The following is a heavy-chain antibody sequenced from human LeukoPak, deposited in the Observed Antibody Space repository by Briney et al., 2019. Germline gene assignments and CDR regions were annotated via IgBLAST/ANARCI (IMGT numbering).Heavy chain of an antibody. CDR2: ISSSSSYI. CDR3: ARAVYHDFYYYYMDV. J-gene: IGHJ6*03. D-gene: IGHD3-3*01. V-gene: IGHV3-21*01. Sequence: PGGSLRLSCAASGFTFSSYSMNWVRQAPGKGLEWVSSISSSSSYIYYADSVKGRFTISRDNAKNSLYLQMNSLRAEDTAVYYCARAVYHDFYYYYMDVWGKGTTVTVSS. CDR1: GFTFSSYS.